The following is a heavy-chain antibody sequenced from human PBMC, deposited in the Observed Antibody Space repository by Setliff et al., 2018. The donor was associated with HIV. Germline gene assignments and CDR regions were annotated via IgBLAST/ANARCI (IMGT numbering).Heavy chain of an antibody. V-gene: IGHV4-34*01. CDR2: INHFGST. Sequence: SETLSLTCAVYGGSFSGYYWSWIRQPPGKGLEWIGDINHFGSTNYNPSLKSRVTISVGTSKNQFSLKVNSMTAADTAVYYCARGGSMTTLTTWGQGTLVTVSS. J-gene: IGHJ4*02. CDR1: GGSFSGYY. D-gene: IGHD4-4*01. CDR3: ARGGSMTTLTT.